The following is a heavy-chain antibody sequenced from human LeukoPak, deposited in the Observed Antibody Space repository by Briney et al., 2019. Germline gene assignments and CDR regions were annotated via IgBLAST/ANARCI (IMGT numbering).Heavy chain of an antibody. D-gene: IGHD5-24*01. V-gene: IGHV3-30-3*01. Sequence: PGGSLRLSCAASGFTFSSYAMHWVRQAPGKGLEWVAVISYDGSNKYYADSVKGRFTISRDNSKNTLYLQMNSLRAEDTAVYYCARGRRDGYNSRGSTDYFDYWGQRTLVTVSS. J-gene: IGHJ4*02. CDR1: GFTFSSYA. CDR3: ARGRRDGYNSRGSTDYFDY. CDR2: ISYDGSNK.